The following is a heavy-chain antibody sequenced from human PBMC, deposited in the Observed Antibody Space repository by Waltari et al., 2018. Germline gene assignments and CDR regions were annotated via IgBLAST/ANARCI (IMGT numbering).Heavy chain of an antibody. CDR3: TREGRQEGGY. Sequence: EVQLVESGGRLVQPGGSLRLPCAGPGSPFSKYRMAGVRQAPGKGLVWVSRVNSDGSTTMYADSVKGRFTISRDNAKNTLYLQMNSLRGEDTAVYYCTREGRQEGGYWGQGTRVTVSS. D-gene: IGHD3-16*01. J-gene: IGHJ4*02. CDR1: GSPFSKYR. CDR2: VNSDGSTT. V-gene: IGHV3-74*03.